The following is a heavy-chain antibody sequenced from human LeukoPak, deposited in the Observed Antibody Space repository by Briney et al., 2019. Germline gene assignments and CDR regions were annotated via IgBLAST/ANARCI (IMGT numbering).Heavy chain of an antibody. V-gene: IGHV3-43*01. J-gene: IGHJ4*02. CDR2: ISWDGGST. CDR1: GFTFSSYT. Sequence: GGSLRLSCAASGFTFSSYTMHWVRQAPGKGLEWVSLISWDGGSTYYADSVKGRFTISRDNSKNSLYLQMNSLRTEDTALYYCAKQSPVGAAAGSFHLDYWGQGTLVTVSS. CDR3: AKQSPVGAAAGSFHLDY. D-gene: IGHD6-13*01.